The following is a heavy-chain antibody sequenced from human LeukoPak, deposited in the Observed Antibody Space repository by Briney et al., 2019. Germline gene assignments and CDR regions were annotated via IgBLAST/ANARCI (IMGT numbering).Heavy chain of an antibody. CDR1: GYTFTAYY. J-gene: IGHJ5*02. CDR2: FNPNSGTT. CDR3: ASIAARRDLRPPVP. D-gene: IGHD6-6*01. V-gene: IGHV1-2*02. Sequence: ASVKVSCKATGYTFTAYYMQWVRQAPGQGLEWMGWFNPNSGTTNCAQKFQGRVTMTRDTSISTAYMELNRLRSDDTAIYYCASIAARRDLRPPVPWGQGTLVTVSS.